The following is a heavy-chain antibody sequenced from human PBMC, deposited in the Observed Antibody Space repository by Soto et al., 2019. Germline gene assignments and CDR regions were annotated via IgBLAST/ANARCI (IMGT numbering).Heavy chain of an antibody. V-gene: IGHV3-33*01. J-gene: IGHJ4*02. CDR2: IWYDGSHK. D-gene: IGHD1-26*01. CDR1: GFTFSTYG. Sequence: QVQLVESGGGVVQPGRSLRLSCAASGFTFSTYGMHWVRQAPGMGLEWVAVIWYDGSHKDYVDSVKGRFTISRDNSKNILYLQMNSLRVEDTAVYYCARAVGPFDYWGPGTLVTVSS. CDR3: ARAVGPFDY.